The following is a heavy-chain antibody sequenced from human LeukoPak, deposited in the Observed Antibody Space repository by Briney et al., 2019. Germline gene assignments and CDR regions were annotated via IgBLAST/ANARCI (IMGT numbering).Heavy chain of an antibody. D-gene: IGHD3-10*01. CDR1: EFTFSSYG. J-gene: IGHJ4*02. V-gene: IGHV3-33*01. Sequence: GGSMRLSCAAAEFTFSSYGMHWVRQAPGKGLEWVAVIWYDGSNKYYADSVKGRFTISRDNSTNTLYLQMNSLRAEDTAVYYCARVYERFGELSLAYWGQGTLVTVSS. CDR3: ARVYERFGELSLAY. CDR2: IWYDGSNK.